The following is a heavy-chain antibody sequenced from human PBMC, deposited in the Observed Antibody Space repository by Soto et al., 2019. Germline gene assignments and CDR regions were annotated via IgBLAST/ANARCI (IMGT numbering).Heavy chain of an antibody. CDR3: ARVNGDIVATKLDY. J-gene: IGHJ4*02. V-gene: IGHV1-18*01. D-gene: IGHD5-12*01. Sequence: ASVKVSCKASGYTFTSYAMHWVRQAPGQGLEWMGWISAYNGNTNYAQKLQGRVTMTTDTSTSTAYMELRSLRSDDTAVYYCARVNGDIVATKLDYWGQGTLVTVSS. CDR2: ISAYNGNT. CDR1: GYTFTSYA.